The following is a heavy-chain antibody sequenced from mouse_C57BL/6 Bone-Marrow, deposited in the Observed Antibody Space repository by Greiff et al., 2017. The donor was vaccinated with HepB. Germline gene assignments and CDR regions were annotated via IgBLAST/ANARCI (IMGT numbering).Heavy chain of an antibody. CDR1: GYTFTSYW. CDR2: INPSSGYT. Sequence: QVHVKQSGAELAKPGASVKLSCKASGYTFTSYWMHWVKQRPGQGLEWIGYINPSSGYTKYNQKFKDKATLTADKSSSTAYMQLSSLTYEDSAVYYCARPYYYGSSWDWFAYWGQGTLVTVSA. V-gene: IGHV1-7*01. D-gene: IGHD1-1*01. CDR3: ARPYYYGSSWDWFAY. J-gene: IGHJ3*01.